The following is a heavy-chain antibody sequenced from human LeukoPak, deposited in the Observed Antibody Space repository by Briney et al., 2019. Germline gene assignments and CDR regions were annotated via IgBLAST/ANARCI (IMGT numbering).Heavy chain of an antibody. CDR3: ARGRQLAGPAP. V-gene: IGHV3-21*01. CDR2: ISSSSSYI. J-gene: IGHJ5*02. CDR1: GFTFSSYS. D-gene: IGHD6-6*01. Sequence: GGSLRLSCAASGFTFSSYSMNWVRQAPGKGLEWVSSISSSSSYIYYADSVKGRFTISRDIAKNSLYLQMNSLRAEDTAVYYCARGRQLAGPAPWGQGTLVTVSS.